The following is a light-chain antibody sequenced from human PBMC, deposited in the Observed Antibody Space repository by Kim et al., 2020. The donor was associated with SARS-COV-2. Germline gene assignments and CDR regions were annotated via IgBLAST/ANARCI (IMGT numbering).Light chain of an antibody. CDR2: GAS. J-gene: IGKJ2*01. CDR1: QSVSSSY. Sequence: EIVLTQSPGTLSLSPGERATLSCRASQSVSSSYLAWYQQKPGQAPRLLIYGASSRATGIPDRFSGSGSGTDFTLTISRLEPEDFAVYYCQQYGSSPYTFGEGTMLE. V-gene: IGKV3-20*01. CDR3: QQYGSSPYT.